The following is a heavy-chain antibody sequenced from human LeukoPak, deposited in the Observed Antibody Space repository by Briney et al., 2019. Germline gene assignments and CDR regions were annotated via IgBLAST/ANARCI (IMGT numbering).Heavy chain of an antibody. V-gene: IGHV1-2*02. J-gene: IGHJ4*02. CDR3: AREGIAVAAFDY. CDR2: INPNSGGT. D-gene: IGHD6-19*01. Sequence: ASVRVSCKASGYTFTDYYTHWMRQAPGQGLEWMGWINPNSGGTNYAQKFQGRVTMTRDTSISTAYMELSRLRSDDTAVYYCAREGIAVAAFDYWGQGTLVTVSS. CDR1: GYTFTDYY.